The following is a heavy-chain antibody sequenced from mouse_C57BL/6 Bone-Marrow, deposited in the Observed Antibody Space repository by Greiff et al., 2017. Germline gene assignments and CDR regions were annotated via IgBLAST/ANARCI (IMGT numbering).Heavy chain of an antibody. V-gene: IGHV14-4*01. CDR3: TEGGLRA. CDR1: GFNIKDDY. CDR2: IDPENGDT. Sequence: VQLLQSGAELVRPGASVKLSCTASGFNIKDDYMHWVNQTPEQGLEWIGWIDPENGDTAYASKFSGKATITANTSSNTANLQLSSQTAEDTAVYYCTEGGLRAGGQGTSVTVSS. J-gene: IGHJ4*01. D-gene: IGHD3-1*01.